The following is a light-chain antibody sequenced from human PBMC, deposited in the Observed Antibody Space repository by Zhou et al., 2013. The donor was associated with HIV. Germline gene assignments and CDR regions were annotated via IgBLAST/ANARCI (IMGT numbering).Light chain of an antibody. J-gene: IGKJ2*01. CDR1: QSISTS. V-gene: IGKV1-5*03. CDR3: QQCNDYLFT. CDR2: KAS. Sequence: DIQMTQSPSTLSASVGDRVTITCRASQSISTSLAWYQQKPGKAPQLLIYKASNLENGVPSRFSGSGSGTEFTLTIDSLQSDDVATYYCQQCNDYLFTFGQGTKLE.